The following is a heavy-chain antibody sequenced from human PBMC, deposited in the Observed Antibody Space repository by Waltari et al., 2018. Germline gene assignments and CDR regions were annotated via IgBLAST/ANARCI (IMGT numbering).Heavy chain of an antibody. Sequence: EVQLVESGGGLVKPGGSLRLSCAASGFTFSSYSMNWVRQAPGKGLEWVSSISSSSSYIYYADSVKGRFTISRDNAKNSLYLQMNSLRAEDTAFYHCAAMTVAVRPYFLHWGQGTRVTVSS. CDR2: ISSSSSYI. CDR3: AAMTVAVRPYFLH. J-gene: IGHJ1*01. V-gene: IGHV3-21*04. CDR1: GFTFSSYS. D-gene: IGHD6-6*01.